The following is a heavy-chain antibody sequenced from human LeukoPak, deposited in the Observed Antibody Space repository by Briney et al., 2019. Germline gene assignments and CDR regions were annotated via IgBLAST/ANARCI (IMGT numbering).Heavy chain of an antibody. CDR3: LKGNFRTPFDY. CDR2: ITSNGYST. D-gene: IGHD4-23*01. V-gene: IGHV3-64D*09. Sequence: PGGSERLFCSASGFTFSGFAIHWVRQAPGKGLEYVSAITSNGYSTHYADSVKGRFTISRDNSKNTVYLQMSSLRDEDTAVYYCLKGNFRTPFDYWGQGT. J-gene: IGHJ4*02. CDR1: GFTFSGFA.